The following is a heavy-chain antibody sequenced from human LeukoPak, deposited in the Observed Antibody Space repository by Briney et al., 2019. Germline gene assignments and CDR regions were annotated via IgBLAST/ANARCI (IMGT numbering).Heavy chain of an antibody. Sequence: GGSLRLSCAASGFTFSSYGMHWVRQAPGKGLEWVAVIWYDGSNKYYADSVKGRFTISRDNSKNTLYLQMNSLRAEDTAVYYCARDRVCSGGSCYGDDAFDIWGQGTMVTVSS. CDR2: IWYDGSNK. CDR1: GFTFSSYG. J-gene: IGHJ3*02. CDR3: ARDRVCSGGSCYGDDAFDI. V-gene: IGHV3-33*01. D-gene: IGHD2-15*01.